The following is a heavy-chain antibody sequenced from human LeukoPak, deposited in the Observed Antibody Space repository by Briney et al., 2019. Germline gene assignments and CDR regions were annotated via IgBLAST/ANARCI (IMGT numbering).Heavy chain of an antibody. CDR2: INHSGST. CDR3: ARGSYSSGCFDP. D-gene: IGHD6-19*01. CDR1: GGSFSGCY. Sequence: SETLSLTCAVYGGSFSGCYWSWIRQPAGKGLEWIGEINHSGSTNYNPSLKSRVTISVDTSKNQFSLKLSSVTAADTAVYYCARGSYSSGCFDPWGQGTLVTVSS. V-gene: IGHV4-34*01. J-gene: IGHJ5*02.